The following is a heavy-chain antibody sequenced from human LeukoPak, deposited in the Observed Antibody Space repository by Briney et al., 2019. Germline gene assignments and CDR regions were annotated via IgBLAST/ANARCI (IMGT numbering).Heavy chain of an antibody. D-gene: IGHD2-8*02. V-gene: IGHV4-4*02. CDR2: INHSGST. J-gene: IGHJ6*03. CDR3: ARANYWYYYMDV. CDR1: GGSISSNNW. Sequence: SETLSLTCAVSGGSISSNNWWSWVRQPPGKGLEWIGEINHSGSTNYNPSLKSRVTISVDTSKNQFSLKLSSVTAADTAVYYCARANYWYYYMDVWGQGTTVTVSS.